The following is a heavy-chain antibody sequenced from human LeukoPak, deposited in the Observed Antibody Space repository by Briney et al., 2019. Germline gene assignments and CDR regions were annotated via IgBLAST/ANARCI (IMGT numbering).Heavy chain of an antibody. Sequence: GGSLRLSCAASGFTFSSYWMHWVRQAPGKGLVWVSRINSDGSSTNYADSVKGRFTISRDNAKNTLSLQMNSLRAEDTAVYYCARVPITLAGTKDAKYFQHWGQGTLVTVSS. V-gene: IGHV3-74*01. CDR1: GFTFSSYW. CDR3: ARVPITLAGTKDAKYFQH. CDR2: INSDGSST. J-gene: IGHJ1*01. D-gene: IGHD6-19*01.